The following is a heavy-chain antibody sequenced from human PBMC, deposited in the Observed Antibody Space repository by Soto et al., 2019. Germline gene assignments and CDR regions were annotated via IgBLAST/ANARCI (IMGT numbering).Heavy chain of an antibody. CDR3: ARGGRYTYGYGDYSYGMDV. D-gene: IGHD5-18*01. V-gene: IGHV3-23*01. CDR1: GFSFGDYA. CDR2: ISGTGSRT. Sequence: GVLRLSCAASGFSFGDYAMSWVRQAPGKGLEWVSGISGTGSRTSYADSVRGRFTISRDNVNNTLSLQMDSLRAEDTAVYYCARGGRYTYGYGDYSYGMDVWGQGATVTVSS. J-gene: IGHJ6*02.